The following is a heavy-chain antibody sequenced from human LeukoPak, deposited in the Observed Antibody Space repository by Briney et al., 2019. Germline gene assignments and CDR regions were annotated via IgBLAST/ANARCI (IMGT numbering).Heavy chain of an antibody. Sequence: GGSLILSCAASGFTFSIATMTWVRQAPGKGLEWVSAIADRSGTIYYVDSVRGRFTISRDIAQNTLYLQMNSLRAEDTAVYYCAKKALGVYYGDYPYFDYWGQGTLVTVSS. CDR3: AKKALGVYYGDYPYFDY. J-gene: IGHJ4*02. V-gene: IGHV3-23*01. CDR1: GFTFSIAT. CDR2: IADRSGTI. D-gene: IGHD4-17*01.